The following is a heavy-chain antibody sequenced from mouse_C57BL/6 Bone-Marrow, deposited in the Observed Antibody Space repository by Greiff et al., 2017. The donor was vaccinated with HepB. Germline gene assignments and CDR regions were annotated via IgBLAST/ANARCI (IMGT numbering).Heavy chain of an antibody. J-gene: IGHJ1*03. CDR3: ARCFYYYGSSYRYFDV. CDR2: ILPGSGST. Sequence: QVQLQQSGAELMKPGASVKLSCKATGYTFTGYWIEWVKQRPGHGLEWIGEILPGSGSTNYNEKFKGKATFTADTSSNTAYMQISSLTTEDSAIYYCARCFYYYGSSYRYFDVWGTGTTVTVSS. CDR1: GYTFTGYW. V-gene: IGHV1-9*01. D-gene: IGHD1-1*01.